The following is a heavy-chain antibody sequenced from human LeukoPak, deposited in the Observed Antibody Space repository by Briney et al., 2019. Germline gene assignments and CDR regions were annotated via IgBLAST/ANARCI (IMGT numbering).Heavy chain of an antibody. D-gene: IGHD6-13*01. CDR2: INHSGST. Sequence: PSETLSLTCAVYGGSFSCYYWSWIRQPPGKGLEWIGEINHSGSTNYNPSLKSRVTISVDTSKNQFSLKLSSVTAADTAVYYCARGRGAAAPDYWGQGTLVTVSS. J-gene: IGHJ4*02. CDR3: ARGRGAAAPDY. V-gene: IGHV4-34*01. CDR1: GGSFSCYY.